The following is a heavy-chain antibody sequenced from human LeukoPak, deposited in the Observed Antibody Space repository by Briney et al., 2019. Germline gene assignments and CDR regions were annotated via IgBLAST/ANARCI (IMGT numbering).Heavy chain of an antibody. J-gene: IGHJ4*02. CDR1: GFTFSSYG. V-gene: IGHV3-23*01. CDR2: ISGSGGST. Sequence: PGGSLRLSCAASGFTFSSYGMSWVRQAPGKGLEWVSAISGSGGSTYYADSVKGRFTISRDNSKNTLYLQMNSLRAEDTAVYYCARDGYSSGWLDYWGQGTLVTVSS. CDR3: ARDGYSSGWLDY. D-gene: IGHD6-19*01.